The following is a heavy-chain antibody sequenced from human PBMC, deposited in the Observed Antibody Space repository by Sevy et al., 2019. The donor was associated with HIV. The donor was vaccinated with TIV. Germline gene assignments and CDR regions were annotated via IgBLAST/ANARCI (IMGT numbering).Heavy chain of an antibody. CDR3: ARGVRAAAANYYYYGMDV. J-gene: IGHJ6*02. CDR2: INHSGST. V-gene: IGHV4-34*01. D-gene: IGHD6-13*01. Sequence: SETLSLTCAVYGGSFSGYYWSWIRQPPGKGLEWIGEINHSGSTNYNPSLKSRVTISVDTSKNQFSLKLSSVTAADTAVYYCARGVRAAAANYYYYGMDVWGQGTTVTVSS. CDR1: GGSFSGYY.